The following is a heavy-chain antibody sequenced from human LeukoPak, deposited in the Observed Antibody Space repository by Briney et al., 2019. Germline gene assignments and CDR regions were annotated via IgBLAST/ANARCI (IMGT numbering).Heavy chain of an antibody. J-gene: IGHJ4*02. CDR3: AKTGSSSWGYFNY. CDR2: IRNDGTIK. D-gene: IGHD6-13*01. Sequence: GGSLRLSCAASGFTFRTYGMHWVRQAPGKGLEWVAFIRNDGTIKYYADSVKGRFTISRDNSKSTLYLQMNSLRAEDTAVYYCAKTGSSSWGYFNYWGQGTLVTVSS. V-gene: IGHV3-30*02. CDR1: GFTFRTYG.